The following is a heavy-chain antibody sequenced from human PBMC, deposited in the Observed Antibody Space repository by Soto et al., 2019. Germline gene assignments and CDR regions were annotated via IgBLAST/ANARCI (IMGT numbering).Heavy chain of an antibody. CDR3: ARAASNWSGYRG. V-gene: IGHV4-34*01. Sequence: QVQLQQWGAGLLKPSETLSLTCAVYGGSFSGYYWSWIRQPPGKGLEWIGEINHSGSTNYNPHLKSRVTISVDTSKNQFSLKLSSVTAADTAVYYCARAASNWSGYRGWGQGTLVTVSS. J-gene: IGHJ4*02. CDR2: INHSGST. D-gene: IGHD3-3*01. CDR1: GGSFSGYY.